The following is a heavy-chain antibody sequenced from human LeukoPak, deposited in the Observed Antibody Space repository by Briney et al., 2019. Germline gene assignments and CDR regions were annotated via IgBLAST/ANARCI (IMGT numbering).Heavy chain of an antibody. CDR3: ASYCSSTSCKRAFDI. Sequence: SETLSLTCTVSGGSISSYYWSWIRQPAGKGLEWIGRIYTSGSTNHTPSLKSRVTMSVDTSKNQFSLKLSSVTAADTAVCYCASYCSSTSCKRAFDIWGQGTMVTVSS. J-gene: IGHJ3*02. V-gene: IGHV4-4*07. D-gene: IGHD2-2*01. CDR1: GGSISSYY. CDR2: IYTSGST.